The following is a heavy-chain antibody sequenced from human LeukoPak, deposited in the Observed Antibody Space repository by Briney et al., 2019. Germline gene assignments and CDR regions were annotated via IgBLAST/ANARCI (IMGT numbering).Heavy chain of an antibody. J-gene: IGHJ2*01. D-gene: IGHD3-22*01. CDR2: ISSSSTTI. Sequence: GGSLRLSCAASGFTFSSNNMNWVRQAPGKGLEWVSYISSSSTTIYYADSVKGRFTISRDNAENSLYLQMNSLRDEDTAVYYCARAQVSYYDSSGYYSVDWYFDLWGRGTLVTVSS. V-gene: IGHV3-48*02. CDR1: GFTFSSNN. CDR3: ARAQVSYYDSSGYYSVDWYFDL.